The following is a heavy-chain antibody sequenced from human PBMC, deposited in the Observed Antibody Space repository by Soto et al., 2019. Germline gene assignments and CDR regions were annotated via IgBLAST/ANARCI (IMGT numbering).Heavy chain of an antibody. Sequence: SETLSLTCTVSGGSISSYYWSWIRQPPGKGLEWIGYIYYSGSTNYNPSLKSRVTISVDTSKNQFSLKLSSVTAADTAVYYCARGAQLWFNWFDPWGQGTLVTVSS. V-gene: IGHV4-59*01. J-gene: IGHJ5*02. CDR1: GGSISSYY. CDR3: ARGAQLWFNWFDP. CDR2: IYYSGST. D-gene: IGHD5-18*01.